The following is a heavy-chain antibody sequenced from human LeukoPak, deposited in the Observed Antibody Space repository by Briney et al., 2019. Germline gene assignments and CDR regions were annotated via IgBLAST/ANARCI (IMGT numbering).Heavy chain of an antibody. J-gene: IGHJ6*04. D-gene: IGHD3-3*01. CDR3: AKGYDFWSGYLDV. CDR2: ISGSGGNT. Sequence: GGSLRLSCAASGFTFSTYWMHWVRQAPGKGLEWVSAISGSGGNTYYADSVKGRFTISRDNSKNTLYLQMNSLRAEDTAVYYCAKGYDFWSGYLDVWGKGTTVTVSS. CDR1: GFTFSTYW. V-gene: IGHV3-23*01.